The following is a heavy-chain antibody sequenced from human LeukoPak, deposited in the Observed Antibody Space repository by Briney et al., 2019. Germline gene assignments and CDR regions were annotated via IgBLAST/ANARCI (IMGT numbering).Heavy chain of an antibody. CDR1: GYTFTGYY. CDR2: INPNSGGT. J-gene: IGHJ4*02. D-gene: IGHD6-13*01. Sequence: ASVKVSCKASGYTFTGYYMHWVRQPPGQGLEWMGWINPNSGGTNYAQKFQGRVTMTRDTSINTAYMELSRLRSDDTAVYYCARQGALVKGIDYWGQGTLVTVSS. CDR3: ARQGALVKGIDY. V-gene: IGHV1-2*02.